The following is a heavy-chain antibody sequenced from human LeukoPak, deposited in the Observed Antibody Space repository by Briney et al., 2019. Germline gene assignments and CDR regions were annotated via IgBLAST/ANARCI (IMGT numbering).Heavy chain of an antibody. CDR2: ISYDGSNK. Sequence: PGGSLRLSCAASGFTFSSYGMHWVRQAPGKGLEWVAVISYDGSNKYYADSVKGRFTISRDNSKNTLYLQMNSLRAEDTAVYYCAKDLYRKGDYYTDAFDIWGQGTMVTVSS. J-gene: IGHJ3*02. CDR3: AKDLYRKGDYYTDAFDI. D-gene: IGHD3-22*01. CDR1: GFTFSSYG. V-gene: IGHV3-30*18.